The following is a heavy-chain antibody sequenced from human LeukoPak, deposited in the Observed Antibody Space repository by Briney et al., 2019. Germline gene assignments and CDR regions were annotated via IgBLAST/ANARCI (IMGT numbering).Heavy chain of an antibody. V-gene: IGHV3-23*01. Sequence: GGSLRLSCAASGFTFSSYAVSWVRQAPGKGLEWVSSISGSGGSTNYAAAVKGRFTISRDNSRNTVYLQMNSLRAEETAVYYCAKHSSAWYGDAFDIWGQGTKVSVSS. CDR3: AKHSSAWYGDAFDI. CDR2: ISGSGGST. J-gene: IGHJ3*02. CDR1: GFTFSSYA. D-gene: IGHD6-19*01.